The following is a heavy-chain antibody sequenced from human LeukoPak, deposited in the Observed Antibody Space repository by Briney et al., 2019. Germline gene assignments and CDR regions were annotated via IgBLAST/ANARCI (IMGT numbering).Heavy chain of an antibody. CDR1: GGSISSGLYS. D-gene: IGHD2-2*01. V-gene: IGHV4-30-2*01. J-gene: IGHJ5*02. CDR2: IYHTGST. Sequence: SETLSLTCDVPGGSISSGLYSWSWIRQPLGKGLEWIGYIYHTGSTYYNPSLKSRVTISVDTSKNQFSLRLSSVTAADTAVYYCARLQYCSGTSCYWFDPWGQGTLVTVSS. CDR3: ARLQYCSGTSCYWFDP.